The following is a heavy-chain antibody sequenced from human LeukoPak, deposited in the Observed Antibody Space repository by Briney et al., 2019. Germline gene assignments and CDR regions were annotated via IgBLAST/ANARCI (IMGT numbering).Heavy chain of an antibody. J-gene: IGHJ4*02. CDR2: ISASGGTT. CDR1: GFTFSSYA. CDR3: AKASSYGSMSYDFDS. Sequence: PGXSLRLSCAASGFTFSSYAMNWVRQAPGKGLEWVSGISASGGTTYYADSMKGRFTISRDNSKGTLFLQLNSLRAEDTAVYYCAKASSYGSMSYDFDSWGQGTLVTVSS. D-gene: IGHD3-10*01. V-gene: IGHV3-23*01.